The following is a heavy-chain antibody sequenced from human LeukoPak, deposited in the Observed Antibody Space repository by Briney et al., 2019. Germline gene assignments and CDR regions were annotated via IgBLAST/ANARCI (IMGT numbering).Heavy chain of an antibody. J-gene: IGHJ2*01. Sequence: ASVRVSCKASGYTFTSYYMHWVRQAPGQGLEWMGIINPSGGSTSYAQKFQGRVTMTRDTSTSTVYMELSSLRSEDTAVYYCARDRPYDSSGYYSGYWYFDLWDRGTLVTVSS. CDR2: INPSGGST. CDR3: ARDRPYDSSGYYSGYWYFDL. V-gene: IGHV1-46*03. CDR1: GYTFTSYY. D-gene: IGHD3-22*01.